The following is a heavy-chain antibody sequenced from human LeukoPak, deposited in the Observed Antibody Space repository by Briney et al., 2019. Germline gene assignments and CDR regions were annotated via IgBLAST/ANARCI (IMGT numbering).Heavy chain of an antibody. CDR1: GFTVSSNY. D-gene: IGHD1-26*01. Sequence: PGGSLRLSCAASGFTVSSNYMSWVRQAPGKGLEWVSVIYSGGSTYYADSVKGRFTISRDNSKNTLYLQMNSLRAEDTAVYYCARAPGTYYATWADYWGQGTLVTVSS. CDR3: ARAPGTYYATWADY. V-gene: IGHV3-53*01. J-gene: IGHJ4*02. CDR2: IYSGGST.